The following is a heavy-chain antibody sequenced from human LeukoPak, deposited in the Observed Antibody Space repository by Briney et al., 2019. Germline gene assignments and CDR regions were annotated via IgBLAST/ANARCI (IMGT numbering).Heavy chain of an antibody. V-gene: IGHV4-59*12. CDR2: IYYSGST. J-gene: IGHJ3*02. CDR3: ARDRGYCSGGSCSLGDAFDI. D-gene: IGHD2-15*01. CDR1: GGSISSYY. Sequence: SETLSLTCTVSGGSISSYYWSWIRQPPGKGLEWIGYIYYSGSTYYNPSLKSRVTISVDTSKNQFSLKLSSVTAADTAVYYCARDRGYCSGGSCSLGDAFDIWGQGTMVTVSS.